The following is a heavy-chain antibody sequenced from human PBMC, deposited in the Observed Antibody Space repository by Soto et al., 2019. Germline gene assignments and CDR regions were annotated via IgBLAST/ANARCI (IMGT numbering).Heavy chain of an antibody. CDR3: ARGAAVAGMFTF. CDR1: GGSISSYY. D-gene: IGHD6-19*01. CDR2: IYYSGST. V-gene: IGHV4-59*01. J-gene: IGHJ4*02. Sequence: PSEILSLTCTVSGGSISSYYWSWIRQPPGKGLEWIGYIYYSGSTNYNPSLKSRVTISVDTSKNQFSLKLSSVTAADTAVYYCARGAAVAGMFTFWGQGTLVTVSS.